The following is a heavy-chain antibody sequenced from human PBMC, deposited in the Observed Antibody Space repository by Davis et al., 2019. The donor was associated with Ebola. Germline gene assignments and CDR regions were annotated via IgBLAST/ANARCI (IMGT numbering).Heavy chain of an antibody. V-gene: IGHV3-74*01. CDR3: ARKDFGDYAYSDY. CDR2: INSDGSSA. CDR1: GFTFNTFW. Sequence: PGGSLRLSCAASGFTFNTFWMHWVRQVPGKGLVWVSRINSDGSSASYADSVKGRFTISRDNAKNTVFLQMTSLKVEDSAVYFCARKDFGDYAYSDYWGQGTLVTVSS. J-gene: IGHJ4*02. D-gene: IGHD4-17*01.